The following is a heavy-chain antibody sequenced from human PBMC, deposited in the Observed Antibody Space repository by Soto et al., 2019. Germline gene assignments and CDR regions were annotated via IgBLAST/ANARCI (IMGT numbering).Heavy chain of an antibody. Sequence: GASVKVSCKASGYTFTSYYMHWVRQAPGQGLEWMGIINPSGGSTSYAQKFQGRVTMTRDTSTSTVYMELSSLRSEDTAVYYCARDYYDSSGPLRPLDYWGQGTLVTVSS. J-gene: IGHJ4*02. CDR1: GYTFTSYY. D-gene: IGHD3-22*01. CDR2: INPSGGST. V-gene: IGHV1-46*01. CDR3: ARDYYDSSGPLRPLDY.